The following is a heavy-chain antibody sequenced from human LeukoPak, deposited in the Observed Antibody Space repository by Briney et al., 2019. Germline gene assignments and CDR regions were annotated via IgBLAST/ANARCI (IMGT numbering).Heavy chain of an antibody. V-gene: IGHV3-30*18. D-gene: IGHD3-22*01. CDR2: ISYDGSNK. CDR3: AKVPGVNYYDSSGYYYS. CDR1: GFTFSSYS. J-gene: IGHJ4*02. Sequence: GGSLRLSCAASGFTFSSYSMNWVRQAPGKGLEWVAVISYDGSNKYYADSVKGRFTISRGNSKNTLYLQMNSLRAEDTAVYYCAKVPGVNYYDSSGYYYSWGQGTLVTVSS.